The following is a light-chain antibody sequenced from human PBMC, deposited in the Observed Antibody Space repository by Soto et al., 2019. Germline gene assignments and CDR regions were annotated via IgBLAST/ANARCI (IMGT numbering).Light chain of an antibody. CDR1: QSVSSS. CDR2: GAS. Sequence: EIVLTQYPGTLSLSPGERATLSCRASQSVSSSYLAWYQQKPGQAPRLLIYGASTRATGIPARLSGSGSGTELTLTISSLQSEDFEVYYCQQYNNWPWTFGQGTKVDI. J-gene: IGKJ1*01. CDR3: QQYNNWPWT. V-gene: IGKV3-15*01.